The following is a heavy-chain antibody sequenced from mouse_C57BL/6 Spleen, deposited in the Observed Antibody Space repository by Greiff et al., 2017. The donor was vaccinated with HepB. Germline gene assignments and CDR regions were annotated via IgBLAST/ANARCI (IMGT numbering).Heavy chain of an antibody. CDR2: ISYDGSN. V-gene: IGHV3-6*01. CDR3: ARYYYGSSYVYFDY. J-gene: IGHJ2*01. Sequence: ESGPGLVKPSQSLSLTCSVTGYSITSGYYWNWIRQFPGNKLEWMGYISYDGSNNYNPSLKNRISITRDTSKNQFFLKLNSVTTEDTATYYCARYYYGSSYVYFDYWGQGTTLTVSS. CDR1: GYSITSGYY. D-gene: IGHD1-1*01.